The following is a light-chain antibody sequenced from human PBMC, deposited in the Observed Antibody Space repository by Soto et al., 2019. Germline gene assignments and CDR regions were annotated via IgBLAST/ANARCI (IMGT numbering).Light chain of an antibody. Sequence: QSALTQPPSACGTPGQRITISCSGSTSNIESHPVNWFQQVPGAAPRLLIKTNNQRPSGVPDRFSGSKSGDSASLAISGLQSEDEATYYCATWDDSRNGVFGSGTKVTV. CDR2: TNN. CDR1: TSNIESHP. V-gene: IGLV1-44*01. CDR3: ATWDDSRNGV. J-gene: IGLJ1*01.